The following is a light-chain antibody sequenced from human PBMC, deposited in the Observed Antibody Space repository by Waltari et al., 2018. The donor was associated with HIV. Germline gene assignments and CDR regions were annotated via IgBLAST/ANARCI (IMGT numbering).Light chain of an antibody. CDR3: SSHAGSDSLV. J-gene: IGLJ2*01. CDR2: DVY. V-gene: IGLV2-8*01. CDR1: RRNVGGYDY. Sequence: QSALTQPPSASGSPGQSVTISCTGTRRNVGGYDYVSWYQQHPGRAPRLIIFDVYKRPSGVPDRFSGSKYGNTASLTVSGLQVEDEADYFCSSHAGSDSLVFGGGTRLTVL.